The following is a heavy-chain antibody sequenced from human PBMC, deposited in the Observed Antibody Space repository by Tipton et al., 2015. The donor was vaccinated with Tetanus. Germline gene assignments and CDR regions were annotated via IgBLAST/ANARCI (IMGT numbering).Heavy chain of an antibody. Sequence: SLRLSCAASGFTFSNYWMSWVRQAPGRGLEWVASIKQDGSDKNYVDSVKGRFTISRDNAKNSLYLQMSSPRAEDTAVYYCARVWGRGQLVTKPNWYFDLWGRGTLVTVSS. CDR2: IKQDGSDK. V-gene: IGHV3-7*01. J-gene: IGHJ2*01. CDR3: ARVWGRGQLVTKPNWYFDL. CDR1: GFTFSNYW. D-gene: IGHD6-6*01.